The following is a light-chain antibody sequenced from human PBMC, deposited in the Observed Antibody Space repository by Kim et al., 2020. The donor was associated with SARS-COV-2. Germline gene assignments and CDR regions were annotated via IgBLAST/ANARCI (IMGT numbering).Light chain of an antibody. Sequence: ASVVDRVSITCRASQGINTWLVWYQQKPGKVPNLLIYNASSLHSGVPSRFSGSGSGTDFTLTISTLQPEDFATYYCQQADSLPLSFGGGTKVDIK. CDR3: QQADSLPLS. CDR1: QGINTW. CDR2: NAS. V-gene: IGKV1-12*01. J-gene: IGKJ4*01.